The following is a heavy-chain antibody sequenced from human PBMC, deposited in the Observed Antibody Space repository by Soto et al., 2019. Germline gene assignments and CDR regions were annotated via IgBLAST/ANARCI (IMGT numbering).Heavy chain of an antibody. CDR1: GFTFSSYA. CDR3: VLGYKYGPQAFDI. D-gene: IGHD5-18*01. Sequence: PGGSLRLSCAASGFTFSSYAMNWVRQAPGKGLEWVSTISGSGGSTYYADSVKGRFTISRDSSKNTLYLQMSSLRAEDTAVYYYVLGYKYGPQAFDIWGRGTKVTVSS. CDR2: ISGSGGST. V-gene: IGHV3-23*01. J-gene: IGHJ3*02.